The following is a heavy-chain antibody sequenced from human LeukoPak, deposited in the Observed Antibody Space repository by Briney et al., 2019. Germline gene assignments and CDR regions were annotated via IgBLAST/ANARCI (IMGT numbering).Heavy chain of an antibody. V-gene: IGHV3-11*01. CDR3: ARPGLQSDYFYYGMDV. Sequence: PGGSLRLSCAASGFTFSDYYMSWIRQAPGKGLEWVSYINTSGTTIYYADSAKGRFTISRDNAKNSLYLQMNSLRAEDTAVYYCARPGLQSDYFYYGMDVWGQGTTVTVSS. D-gene: IGHD4-11*01. CDR1: GFTFSDYY. J-gene: IGHJ6*02. CDR2: INTSGTTI.